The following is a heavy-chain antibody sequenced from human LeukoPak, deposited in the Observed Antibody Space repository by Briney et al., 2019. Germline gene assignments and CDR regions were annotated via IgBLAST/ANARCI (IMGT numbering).Heavy chain of an antibody. Sequence: GESLKISCKGSGYSFTSYWIGWVRQMPGKGLEWMGIIYPGDSDTRYSPSFQGQVTISADKSISTAYLQWSSLKASDTAMYYCAISYYYDSSGYPGVDYYYGMDVWGQGTTVTVSS. CDR1: GYSFTSYW. D-gene: IGHD3-22*01. CDR3: AISYYYDSSGYPGVDYYYGMDV. V-gene: IGHV5-51*01. J-gene: IGHJ6*02. CDR2: IYPGDSDT.